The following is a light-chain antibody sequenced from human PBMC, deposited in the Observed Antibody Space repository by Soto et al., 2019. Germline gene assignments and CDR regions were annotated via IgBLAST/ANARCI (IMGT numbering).Light chain of an antibody. Sequence: QSVLTQPPPVSGAPGQRVTISCTGSSSNIGAGFDVHWYQQLPGAAPKLLIYRNKNRPSGVPDRFSGSKSGTSASLAITGLQAEDEADYYCQSYDSGLSASYVFGTGTKLTVL. J-gene: IGLJ1*01. CDR3: QSYDSGLSASYV. CDR1: SSNIGAGFD. V-gene: IGLV1-40*01. CDR2: RNK.